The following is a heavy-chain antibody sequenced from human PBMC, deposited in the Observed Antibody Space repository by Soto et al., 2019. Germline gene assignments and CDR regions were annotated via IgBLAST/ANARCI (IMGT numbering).Heavy chain of an antibody. J-gene: IGHJ4*02. CDR2: ISASGDIT. CDR1: GFTFSSTV. CDR3: AKCLDGGSYHSSDH. D-gene: IGHD3-16*01. V-gene: IGHV3-23*01. Sequence: EVQLLESGGGLGQPGWSLRLSCAASGFTFSSTVMSWVRPDPGQGLEWVSVISASGDITYYAASVKGLFTISRDNSKNPLYLQMNSLRANDTVVYYCAKCLDGGSYHSSDHWGQGSLVTVSS.